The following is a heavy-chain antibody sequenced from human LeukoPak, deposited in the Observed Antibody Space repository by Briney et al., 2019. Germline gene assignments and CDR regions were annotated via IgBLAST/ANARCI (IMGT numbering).Heavy chain of an antibody. CDR3: ASSGGYYNGVGY. J-gene: IGHJ4*02. CDR2: IYYSGST. V-gene: IGHV4-39*01. Sequence: SETLSLTCTVSGGSFSSYYWGWIRQPPGKGLEWIGTIYYSGSTYYNPSLKSRVTISVDTSKKQFSLKLNSVTAADTAVYYCASSGGYYNGVGYWGQGTLVTVSS. D-gene: IGHD3-9*01. CDR1: GGSFSSYY.